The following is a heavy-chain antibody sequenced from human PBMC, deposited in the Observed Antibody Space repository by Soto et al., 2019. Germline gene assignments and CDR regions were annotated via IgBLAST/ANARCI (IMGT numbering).Heavy chain of an antibody. Sequence: PSETLSLTCTVSGVSISSNDYYWVWVRQPPGKGLEWIGSLHYSGSTYYNPSLKSRVTISVDTSKNQFSLRVISVTAADTAVYFCASQSSTANFAFWGNRSLVT. V-gene: IGHV4-39*01. CDR1: GVSISSNDYY. CDR3: ASQSSTANFAF. CDR2: LHYSGST. D-gene: IGHD2-21*02. J-gene: IGHJ4*01.